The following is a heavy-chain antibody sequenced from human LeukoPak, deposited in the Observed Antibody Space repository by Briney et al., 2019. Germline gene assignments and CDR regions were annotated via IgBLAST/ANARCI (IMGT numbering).Heavy chain of an antibody. Sequence: KPGGSLRLSCAASGFTFSSYGMHWVRQAPGKGLEWVAFIRYDGSNKYYADSVKGRFTISRDNSKNTLYLQMNSLRAEDTAVYYCAKDSWRYSGYGGSFDYWGQGTLVTVSS. V-gene: IGHV3-30*02. CDR3: AKDSWRYSGYGGSFDY. D-gene: IGHD5-12*01. CDR2: IRYDGSNK. J-gene: IGHJ4*02. CDR1: GFTFSSYG.